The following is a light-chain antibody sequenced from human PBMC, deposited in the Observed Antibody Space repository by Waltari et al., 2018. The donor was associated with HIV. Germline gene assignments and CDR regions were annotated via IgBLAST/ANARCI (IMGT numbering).Light chain of an antibody. CDR1: TGPVTSGHH. CDR2: DTT. CDR3: LLSYAGPRPWV. V-gene: IGLV7-46*01. Sequence: QAVVTQEPSLTVSPGGTVNLTCGSSTGPVTSGHHPYWFQQRPGQAPRTLIYDTTNKHSWTPARFSGSLLGGKAALTLSGAQPEDEAEYYCLLSYAGPRPWVFGGGTKVTVL. J-gene: IGLJ3*02.